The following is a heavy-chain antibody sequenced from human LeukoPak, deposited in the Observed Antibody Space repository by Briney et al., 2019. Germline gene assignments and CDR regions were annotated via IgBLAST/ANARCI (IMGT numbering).Heavy chain of an antibody. J-gene: IGHJ6*03. V-gene: IGHV3-21*01. CDR2: ITGSGPYI. CDR1: GFTFSSYG. Sequence: GGTLRLSCAAFGFTFSSYGMRWVRQAPGKGLEWVSSITGSGPYILYADSVKRRFTISRDNAKNSLYLQMNSLGPEDTAVYYCARDPYSGNYGNYYYYYMDVRGKGTTVTISS. D-gene: IGHD1-26*01. CDR3: ARDPYSGNYGNYYYYYMDV.